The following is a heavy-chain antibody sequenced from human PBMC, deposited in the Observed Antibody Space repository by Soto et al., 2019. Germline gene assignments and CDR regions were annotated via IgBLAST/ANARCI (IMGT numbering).Heavy chain of an antibody. J-gene: IGHJ6*02. CDR3: ARDTREITRVRGVIPYYIYHMDV. Sequence: QVQLAQSGAEVKKRGSSVKVSCRVSGGTFNNYAISWVRQAPGEGLEWMGGIIPAFGTPKYAQRFQDRVTISADVYAATAYMELTSLRSDDTAVYYCARDTREITRVRGVIPYYIYHMDVCGPVTTVAVSS. CDR1: GGTFNNYA. D-gene: IGHD3-10*01. CDR2: IIPAFGTP. V-gene: IGHV1-69*01.